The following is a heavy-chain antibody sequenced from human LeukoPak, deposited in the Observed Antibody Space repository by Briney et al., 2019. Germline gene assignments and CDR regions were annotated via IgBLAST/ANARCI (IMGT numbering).Heavy chain of an antibody. D-gene: IGHD5-12*01. CDR1: GFSISSGYY. J-gene: IGHJ3*02. CDR2: IFHSGTT. V-gene: IGHV4-38-2*02. Sequence: SETLSLTCTVSGFSISSGYYWGWIRQPPGKGLEWIGSIFHSGTTYYNPSLKGRVTISVDTSKNQFSLKVNSVTAADTAVYYCARDDETGYVGSAFDIWGQGTVVTVSS. CDR3: ARDDETGYVGSAFDI.